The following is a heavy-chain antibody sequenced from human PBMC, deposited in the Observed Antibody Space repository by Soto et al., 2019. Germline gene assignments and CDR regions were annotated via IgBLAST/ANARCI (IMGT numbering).Heavy chain of an antibody. CDR2: IYYSGST. J-gene: IGHJ5*02. CDR3: ARDPAAAGPGWFDP. CDR1: GGSISSGGYS. D-gene: IGHD6-13*01. Sequence: PSETLSLTCAVSGGSISSGGYSWSWIRQPPGKGLEWIGYIYYSGSTYYNPSLKSRVTISVDTSKNQFSLKLSSVTAADTAVYYCARDPAAAGPGWFDPWGQGTLVTVSS. V-gene: IGHV4-31*11.